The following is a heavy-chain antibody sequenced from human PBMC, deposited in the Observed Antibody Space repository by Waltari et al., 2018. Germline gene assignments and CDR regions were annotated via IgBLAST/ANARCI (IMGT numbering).Heavy chain of an antibody. CDR3: AGSWECCVAFDI. CDR2: IYSSGST. Sequence: QLQLQESGPGLVKPSETLSLTCTVSGGSISSSSYYWGWIRQPPGKGLEWIGSIYSSGSTDYNPSLKSRVTISVDTSKKQLSLKLSSVTAADTAVYYCAGSWECCVAFDIWGQGTMVTVSS. J-gene: IGHJ3*02. V-gene: IGHV4-39*07. CDR1: GGSISSSSYY. D-gene: IGHD1-26*01.